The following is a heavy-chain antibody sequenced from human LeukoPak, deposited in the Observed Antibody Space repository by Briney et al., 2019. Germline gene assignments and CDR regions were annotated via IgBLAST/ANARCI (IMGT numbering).Heavy chain of an antibody. V-gene: IGHV7-4-1*02. Sequence: ASVKVSCKASGGTFSSYAISWVRQAPGQGLEWMGWINTNTGNPTYAQGFTGRFVFSLDTSVSTAYLQISSLKAEDTAVYYCARVGPRWLQYFDYWGQGTLVTVSS. CDR3: ARVGPRWLQYFDY. CDR2: INTNTGNP. CDR1: GGTFSSYA. D-gene: IGHD5-24*01. J-gene: IGHJ4*02.